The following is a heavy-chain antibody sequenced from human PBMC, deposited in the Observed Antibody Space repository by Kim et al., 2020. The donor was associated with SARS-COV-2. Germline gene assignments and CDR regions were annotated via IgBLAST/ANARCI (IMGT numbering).Heavy chain of an antibody. J-gene: IGHJ3*02. CDR3: AKDLQKRFPVAFDI. Sequence: GGSLRLSCAASGFTFSSYGMHWVRQAPGKGLEWVAVISYDGSNKYYADSVKGRFTISRDNSKNTLYLQMNSLRAEDTAVYYCAKDLQKRFPVAFDIWGQGTMVTVSS. D-gene: IGHD4-4*01. V-gene: IGHV3-30*18. CDR2: ISYDGSNK. CDR1: GFTFSSYG.